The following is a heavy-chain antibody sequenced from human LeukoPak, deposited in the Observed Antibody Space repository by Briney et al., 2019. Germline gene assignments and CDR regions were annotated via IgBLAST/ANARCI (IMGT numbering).Heavy chain of an antibody. J-gene: IGHJ5*02. D-gene: IGHD4-23*01. CDR2: IKQDGSEK. Sequence: GGSLRLSCAASGFTFSSYAMSWVRQAPGKGLEWVANIKQDGSEKYYVDSVKGRFTISRDNAKNSLYLQMNSLRAEDTAVYYCARDSFRPRAVGSWGQGTLVTV. CDR1: GFTFSSYA. V-gene: IGHV3-7*01. CDR3: ARDSFRPRAVGS.